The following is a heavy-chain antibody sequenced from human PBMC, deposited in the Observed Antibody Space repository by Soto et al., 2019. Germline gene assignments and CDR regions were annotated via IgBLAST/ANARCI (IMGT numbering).Heavy chain of an antibody. Sequence: SQTLSLTCAISGDSVSSNTATWNWIRQSPSRGLEWLGRTYYRSKWFIEYAVSVKSRITINPDTSKNQFSLQLNSVTPEDTAVYYCARGLEITIPSEDFRFWDEGVLVTVSS. CDR1: GDSVSSNTAT. CDR3: ARGLEITIPSEDFRF. CDR2: TYYRSKWFI. J-gene: IGHJ4*02. D-gene: IGHD3-10*01. V-gene: IGHV6-1*01.